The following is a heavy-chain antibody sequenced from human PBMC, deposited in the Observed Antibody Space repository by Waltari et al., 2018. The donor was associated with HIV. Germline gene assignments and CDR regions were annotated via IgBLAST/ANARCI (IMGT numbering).Heavy chain of an antibody. Sequence: QVQLVQSGAEVKKPGSSVKVSCQASGGTYSNFAPSWVRQAPGQGLEWMGGFMPILGTSNNAQKFQGRLTITADRATATYYMDLSSLDSNDTAVYYCTTSPRGGIGWFDPWGQGTQVTVS. J-gene: IGHJ5*02. CDR2: FMPILGTS. CDR3: TTSPRGGIGWFDP. CDR1: GGTYSNFA. D-gene: IGHD3-10*01. V-gene: IGHV1-69*06.